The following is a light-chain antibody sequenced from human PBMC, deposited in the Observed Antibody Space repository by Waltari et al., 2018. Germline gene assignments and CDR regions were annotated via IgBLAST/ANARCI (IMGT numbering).Light chain of an antibody. J-gene: IGLJ2*01. Sequence: SYELTQPPSVSVSPGQTATTTCSGALLTKKFTYWFQQKSGQAPVMVIYEDTKRLSAIPERFSGSSSGTTAALTITGAQVEDEADYYCYSTDIFRSERGVFGGGTKLLVL. CDR2: EDT. CDR1: LLTKKF. V-gene: IGLV3-10*01. CDR3: YSTDIFRSERGV.